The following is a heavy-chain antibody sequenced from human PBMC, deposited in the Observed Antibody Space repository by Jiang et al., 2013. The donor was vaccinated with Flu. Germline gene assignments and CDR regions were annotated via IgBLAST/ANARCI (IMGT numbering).Heavy chain of an antibody. CDR3: ARDNHSGYDYYGMDV. Sequence: GPGLVKPSQTLSLTCTVSGGSISSGGYYWSWIRQHPGKGLEWIGYIYYSGSTYYNPSLKSRVTISVDTSKNQFSLKLSSVTAADTAVYYCARDNHSGYDYYGMDVWGQGTTVTVSS. CDR2: IYYSGST. V-gene: IGHV4-31*03. CDR1: GGSISSGGYY. D-gene: IGHD1-26*01. J-gene: IGHJ6*02.